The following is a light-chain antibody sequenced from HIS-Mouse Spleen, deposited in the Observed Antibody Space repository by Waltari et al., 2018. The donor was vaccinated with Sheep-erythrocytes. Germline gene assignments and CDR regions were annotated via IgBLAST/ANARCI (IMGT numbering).Light chain of an antibody. CDR3: SSYAGSNNWV. V-gene: IGLV2-8*01. CDR2: EVS. Sequence: QSALTQPPSASGSPGQSVTIPCTGTSRDVGGYNYVPSYQQHPGKAPKLMIYEVSKRPSGVPDRFSGSKSGNTASLTVSGLQAEDEADYYCSSYAGSNNWVFGGGTKLTVL. J-gene: IGLJ3*02. CDR1: SRDVGGYNY.